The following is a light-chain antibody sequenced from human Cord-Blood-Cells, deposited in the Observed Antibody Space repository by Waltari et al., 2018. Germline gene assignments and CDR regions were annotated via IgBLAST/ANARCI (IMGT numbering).Light chain of an antibody. Sequence: SSELSQDPAVHVAFVESVWLRGHRECLRSYVAISYHQKPGQAPFLVIYGKTNRPSGIPERFSGSSTGNTASLTITGAQAEDEADYYCNSRDSSGNHWVFGGGTKLTVL. CDR2: GKT. CDR3: NSRDSSGNHWV. V-gene: IGLV3-19*01. J-gene: IGLJ3*02. CDR1: CLRSYV.